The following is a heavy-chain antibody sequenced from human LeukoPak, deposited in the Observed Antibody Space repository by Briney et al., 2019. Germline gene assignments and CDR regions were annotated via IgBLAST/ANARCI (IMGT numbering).Heavy chain of an antibody. CDR3: ARDLRMGGPWRQFDY. J-gene: IGHJ4*02. CDR2: SYHSGGT. D-gene: IGHD3-16*01. V-gene: IGHV4-38-2*02. CDR1: GYSIRSGYY. Sequence: SETLSLTSTVSGYSIRSGYYWAWIRQPPGKGLEWIGSSYHSGGTDYNPSLKSRITISVDTSKNQFSLQLNSLTAADTAVYYCARDLRMGGPWRQFDYWGQGTLVTVSS.